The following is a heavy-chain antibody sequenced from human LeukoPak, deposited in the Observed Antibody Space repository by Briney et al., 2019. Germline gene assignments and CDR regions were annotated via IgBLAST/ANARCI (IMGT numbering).Heavy chain of an antibody. CDR1: GGSISSSSYY. D-gene: IGHD2-8*02. Sequence: SETLSLTCTVSGGSISSSSYYWGWIRQPPGKGLEWIGSIYSTGSTYYNPSLKSRVTLSLDTSNKRFSLKLNSVTAADTAVYYCARALGTGLVDYWGQGTLVTVSS. J-gene: IGHJ4*02. V-gene: IGHV4-39*07. CDR2: IYSTGST. CDR3: ARALGTGLVDY.